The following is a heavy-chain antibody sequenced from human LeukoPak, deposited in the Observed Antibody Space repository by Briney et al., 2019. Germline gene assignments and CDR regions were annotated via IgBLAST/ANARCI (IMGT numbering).Heavy chain of an antibody. Sequence: PSETLSLTCTVSGGSISSYYWSWIRQPAGKGLEWIGCIYTSGSTNYNPSLKSRVTMSVDTSKNQFSLKLSSVTAADTAVYYCARDYDILTDGNPEYYYYMDVWGKGTTVTVSS. D-gene: IGHD3-9*01. CDR3: ARDYDILTDGNPEYYYYMDV. CDR2: IYTSGST. J-gene: IGHJ6*03. CDR1: GGSISSYY. V-gene: IGHV4-4*07.